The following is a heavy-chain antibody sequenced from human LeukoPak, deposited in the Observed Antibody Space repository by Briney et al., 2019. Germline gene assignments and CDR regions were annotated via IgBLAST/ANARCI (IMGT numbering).Heavy chain of an antibody. D-gene: IGHD6-13*01. CDR2: IYPGDSDT. CDR1: GYSFTDYW. J-gene: IGHJ4*02. V-gene: IGHV5-51*01. Sequence: GESLKISCKGSGYSFTDYWIGWVRQMPGKGLEWMGIIYPGDSDTRYSPSFQGQVTFSADKSITTAYLQWTSLKASDTATYYCARHIGSSWYRDYFDYWGQGTLVTVSS. CDR3: ARHIGSSWYRDYFDY.